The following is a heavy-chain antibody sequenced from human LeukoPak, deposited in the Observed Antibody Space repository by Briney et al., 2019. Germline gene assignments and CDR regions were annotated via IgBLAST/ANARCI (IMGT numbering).Heavy chain of an antibody. CDR2: IYYSGST. V-gene: IGHV4-59*01. D-gene: IGHD3-16*02. CDR1: GGSISSYY. CDR3: ARSPPGGLRLGELSSFDY. Sequence: SETLSLTCTVSGGSISSYYWSWIRQPPGKGLEWIGYIYYSGSTNYSPSLKSRVTISVDTSKNQFSLKLSSVTAADTAVYYCARSPPGGLRLGELSSFDYWGQGTLVTVSS. J-gene: IGHJ4*02.